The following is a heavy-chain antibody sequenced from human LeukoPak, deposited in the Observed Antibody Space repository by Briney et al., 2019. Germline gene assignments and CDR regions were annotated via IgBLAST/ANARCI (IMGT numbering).Heavy chain of an antibody. V-gene: IGHV1-46*01. CDR2: IYPRDGST. J-gene: IGHJ4*02. CDR1: GYIFTSNY. CDR3: ARDQEGFDY. Sequence: GASVKVSCKASGYIFTSNYIHWVRQAPGQGLEWMGMIYPRDGSTSYAQRFQDRVTVTRDTSTSTVHMELSGLRSEDTAVYHCARDQEGFDYWGQGTQVTVSS.